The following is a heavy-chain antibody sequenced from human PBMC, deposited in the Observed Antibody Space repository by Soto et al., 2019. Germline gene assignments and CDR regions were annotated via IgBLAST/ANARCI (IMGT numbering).Heavy chain of an antibody. V-gene: IGHV4-59*01. CDR2: IYYSGST. Sequence: SETLSLTCTVSGGFISSYYWSWIRQPPGKGLEWIGYIYYSGSTNYNPSLKSRVTISVDTSKNQFSLKLSSVTAADTAVYYCARLDVGDYDSSGYPDYWGQGTLVIVSS. D-gene: IGHD3-22*01. J-gene: IGHJ4*02. CDR3: ARLDVGDYDSSGYPDY. CDR1: GGFISSYY.